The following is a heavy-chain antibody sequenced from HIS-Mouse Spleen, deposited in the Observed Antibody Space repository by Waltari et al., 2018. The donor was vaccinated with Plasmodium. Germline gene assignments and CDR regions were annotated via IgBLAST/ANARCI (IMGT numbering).Heavy chain of an antibody. J-gene: IGHJ4*02. Sequence: QLQLQESGPGLVKPSETLSPTCTVSGRSISSSSYYWGWIRQPPGKGLEWIGSIYYSGSTYYNPSLKSRVTISVDTSKNQFSLKLSSVTAADTAVYYCARRGGSYYYFDYWGQGTLVTVSS. CDR1: GRSISSSSYY. D-gene: IGHD1-26*01. CDR3: ARRGGSYYYFDY. V-gene: IGHV4-39*01. CDR2: IYYSGST.